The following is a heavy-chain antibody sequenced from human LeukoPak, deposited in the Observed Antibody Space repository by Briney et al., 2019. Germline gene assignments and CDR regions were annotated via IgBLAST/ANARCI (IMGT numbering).Heavy chain of an antibody. CDR1: GGSISSYC. Sequence: SETLSLTCTVSGGSISSYCWSWIRQPPGKGLEWIGYIYYSGSTNYNPSLKSRVTISLDMSKNHFSLKLNSVTAADTAVYYCARPTSWVNYFDPWGQGTLVTVSS. CDR2: IYYSGST. CDR3: ARPTSWVNYFDP. V-gene: IGHV4-59*12. D-gene: IGHD1-7*01. J-gene: IGHJ5*02.